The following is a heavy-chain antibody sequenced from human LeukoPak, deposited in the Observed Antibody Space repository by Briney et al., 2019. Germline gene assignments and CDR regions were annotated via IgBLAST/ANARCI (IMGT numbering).Heavy chain of an antibody. CDR3: ARVKAGYSSSWYVPDY. D-gene: IGHD6-13*01. Sequence: GGSLRLSCAASGFTFNTYNMNWVRQAPGNGLEWVSSFSSSTSYKYHADSVKGRFTISRDNAKNSLYLQMNSLIVEDTAVYYCARVKAGYSSSWYVPDYWGQGTLVTVSS. J-gene: IGHJ4*02. CDR1: GFTFNTYN. V-gene: IGHV3-21*01. CDR2: FSSSTSYK.